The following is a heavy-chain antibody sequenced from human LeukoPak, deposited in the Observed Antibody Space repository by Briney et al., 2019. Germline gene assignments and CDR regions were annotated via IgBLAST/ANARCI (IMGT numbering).Heavy chain of an antibody. CDR3: AKDGVAMYRSSWLDY. D-gene: IGHD6-13*01. V-gene: IGHV3-48*04. CDR1: GFTFSGHN. Sequence: GGSLRLSCAASGFTFSGHNMNWVRQAPGKGLEWISFVSISSGTIYYADSVKGRFRISRDNAKSSLDLEMNSLRAEDTALYYCAKDGVAMYRSSWLDYWGQGTLVTVSS. J-gene: IGHJ4*02. CDR2: VSISSGTI.